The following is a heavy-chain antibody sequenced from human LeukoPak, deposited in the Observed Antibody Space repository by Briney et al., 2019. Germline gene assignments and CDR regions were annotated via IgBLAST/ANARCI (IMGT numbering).Heavy chain of an antibody. J-gene: IGHJ6*02. V-gene: IGHV3-23*01. Sequence: GGSLRLSCAASGFTFSSYAMSWVRQAPGKGLEWVSAISGSGGSTYYADSVKGPFTISRDNSKNTLYLQMNSLRAEDTAVYYCAKDYYYGSGSDYYYYYGMDVWGQGTTVTVSS. CDR1: GFTFSSYA. CDR3: AKDYYYGSGSDYYYYYGMDV. D-gene: IGHD3-10*01. CDR2: ISGSGGST.